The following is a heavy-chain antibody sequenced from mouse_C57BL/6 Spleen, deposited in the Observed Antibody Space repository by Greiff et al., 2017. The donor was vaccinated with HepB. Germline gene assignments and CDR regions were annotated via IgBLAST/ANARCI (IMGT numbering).Heavy chain of an antibody. J-gene: IGHJ4*01. D-gene: IGHD2-5*01. V-gene: IGHV3-6*01. Sequence: EVQLQQSGPGLVKPSQSLSLTCSVTGYSITSGYYWNWIRQFPGNKLEWMGYISYDGSNNYNPSLKNRISITRDPSKNQFFLKLNSVTTEDTATYYCARANYSNLYAMDYWGQGTSVTVSS. CDR2: ISYDGSN. CDR3: ARANYSNLYAMDY. CDR1: GYSITSGYY.